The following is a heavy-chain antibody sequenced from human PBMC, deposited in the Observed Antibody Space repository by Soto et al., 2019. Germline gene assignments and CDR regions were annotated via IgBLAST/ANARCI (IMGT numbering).Heavy chain of an antibody. CDR2: IYHSGST. J-gene: IGHJ4*02. CDR3: ATAGGLGAVAADY. V-gene: IGHV4-30-2*01. Sequence: QLQLQESGSGLVKPSQTRSLTCAVSGGSISRGGYSWSWIRQPPGKGLEWIGYIYHSGSTYYNPSLKSRVTISVDRSKNQFSLKLSSVTAADTAVYYCATAGGLGAVAADYWGQGTLVTVSS. CDR1: GGSISRGGYS. D-gene: IGHD6-19*01.